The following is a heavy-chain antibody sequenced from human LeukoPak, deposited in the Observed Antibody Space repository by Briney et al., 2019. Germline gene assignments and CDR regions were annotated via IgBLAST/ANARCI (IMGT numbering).Heavy chain of an antibody. V-gene: IGHV4-59*08. Sequence: PSETLSLTCTVSGGSISSYYWRWIRQPPGKGREWIGYIYSSGSTNYSPSLKSRVTISVDTSKNQFSLKLYSVTAADTAVYYCARRYSGYGNAFDIWGQGTMVTVSS. CDR3: ARRYSGYGNAFDI. CDR1: GGSISSYY. CDR2: IYSSGST. D-gene: IGHD5-12*01. J-gene: IGHJ3*02.